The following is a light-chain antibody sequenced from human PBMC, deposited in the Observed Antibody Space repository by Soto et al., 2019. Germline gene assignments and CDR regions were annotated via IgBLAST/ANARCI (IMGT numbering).Light chain of an antibody. CDR2: GAS. CDR1: QGVRSD. Sequence: EIAMTQSPDTLSVSPGDRATLSCRASQGVRSDLAWYQQKAGQSPRLLIYGASTRAAETPARFSGSGSETEFTLTISRLEPEDFAVYYCQQFSSYPLTFGGGTKVDIK. V-gene: IGKV3-15*01. CDR3: QQFSSYPLT. J-gene: IGKJ4*01.